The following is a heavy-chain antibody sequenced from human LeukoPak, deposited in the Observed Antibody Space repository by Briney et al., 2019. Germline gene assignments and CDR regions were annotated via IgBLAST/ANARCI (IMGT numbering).Heavy chain of an antibody. V-gene: IGHV4-59*01. CDR1: GDSINGYY. J-gene: IGHJ6*02. CDR2: IYDSGST. Sequence: PSETLSLTCTVSGDSINGYYWSWVRQPPGKGLEWIGYIYDSGSTNYNPSLKSRVTISVDTSKNQFSLKLSSVTAADTAVYYCARASYNYDILTGYNLDGMDVWGQGTTVTVSS. D-gene: IGHD3-9*01. CDR3: ARASYNYDILTGYNLDGMDV.